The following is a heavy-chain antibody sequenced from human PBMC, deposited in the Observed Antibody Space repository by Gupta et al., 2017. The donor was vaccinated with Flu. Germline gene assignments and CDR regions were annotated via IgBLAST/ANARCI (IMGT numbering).Heavy chain of an antibody. CDR2: ISSSGSTI. V-gene: IGHV3-11*01. CDR1: GFSFSDYY. J-gene: IGHJ3*02. CDR3: ASGTPWLQPRTDAFDI. Sequence: QVQLVESGGGLVKPGGSLRLSCAASGFSFSDYYMSWIRQAPGKGLEWVSYISSSGSTIYYADSVKGRFTISRDNAKNSLYLQMNSLRAEDTAVYYCASGTPWLQPRTDAFDIWGQGTMVTVSS. D-gene: IGHD5-12*01.